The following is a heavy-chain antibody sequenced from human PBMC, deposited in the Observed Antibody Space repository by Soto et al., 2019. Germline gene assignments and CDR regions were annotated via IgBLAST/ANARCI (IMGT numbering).Heavy chain of an antibody. CDR3: AREGADTAQYYRAMATLDP. J-gene: IGHJ5*02. D-gene: IGHD5-18*01. CDR1: GGSISSGGYS. Sequence: QLQLQESGSGLVKPSQTLSLTCAVSGGSISSGGYSWSWIRQPPGKGLEWIGYIYHSGSTYYNPSLESLVTLSVDRSKNQFSLKLSSVTAADTAVYYCAREGADTAQYYRAMATLDPWGQGSLVTVSS. V-gene: IGHV4-30-2*01. CDR2: IYHSGST.